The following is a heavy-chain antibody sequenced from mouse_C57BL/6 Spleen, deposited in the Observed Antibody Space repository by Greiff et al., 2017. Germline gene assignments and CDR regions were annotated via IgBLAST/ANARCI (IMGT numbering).Heavy chain of an antibody. Sequence: VMLVESEGGLVQPGSSMKLSCTASGFTFSDYYMAWVRQVPEKGLEWVANINYDGSSTYYLDSLKSRFIISRDNAKNILYLQMSSLKSEDTATYYCARDGNDYEGFAYWGQGTLVTVSA. CDR2: INYDGSST. J-gene: IGHJ3*01. CDR1: GFTFSDYY. CDR3: ARDGNDYEGFAY. D-gene: IGHD2-4*01. V-gene: IGHV5-16*01.